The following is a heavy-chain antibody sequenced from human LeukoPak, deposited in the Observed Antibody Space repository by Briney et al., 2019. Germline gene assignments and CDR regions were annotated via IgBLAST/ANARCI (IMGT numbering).Heavy chain of an antibody. D-gene: IGHD3-22*01. CDR1: GGTFSSYA. Sequence: SVKVSCKASGGTFSSYAISWVRQAPGQGLEWMGGIIPIFGTANYAQKFQGRVTITTDESTSTAYMEPSSLRPEDTAVYYCARARYYDSSGYYFDYWGQGTLVTVSS. CDR3: ARARYYDSSGYYFDY. CDR2: IIPIFGTA. J-gene: IGHJ4*02. V-gene: IGHV1-69*05.